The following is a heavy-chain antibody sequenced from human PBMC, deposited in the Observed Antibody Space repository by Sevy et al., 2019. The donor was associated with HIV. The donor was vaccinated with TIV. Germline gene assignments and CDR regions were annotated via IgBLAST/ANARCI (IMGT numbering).Heavy chain of an antibody. J-gene: IGHJ4*02. V-gene: IGHV3-21*01. Sequence: GGSLRLSCAASGFTFSSYSMNWVRQAPGKGLEWVSSISSSSSYIYYADSVKGRFTISRDNAKNSLYLQMNSLRAEDTAVYYCARDGDTAMGYVGGFYFDYWGQGTLVTVSS. CDR1: GFTFSSYS. CDR2: ISSSSSYI. D-gene: IGHD5-18*01. CDR3: ARDGDTAMGYVGGFYFDY.